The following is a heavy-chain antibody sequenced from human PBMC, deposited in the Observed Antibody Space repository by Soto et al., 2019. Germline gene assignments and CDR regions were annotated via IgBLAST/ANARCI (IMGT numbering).Heavy chain of an antibody. Sequence: PGGSLRLSCAASGFTFSSYAMSRVRQAPGKGLEWVSAISGSGGSTYYADSVKGRFTISRDNSKNTLYLQMNSLRAEDTAVYYCAKNVKGFWELFSWFDPWGQGTLVTVSS. V-gene: IGHV3-23*01. CDR2: ISGSGGST. CDR1: GFTFSSYA. J-gene: IGHJ5*02. D-gene: IGHD3-10*01. CDR3: AKNVKGFWELFSWFDP.